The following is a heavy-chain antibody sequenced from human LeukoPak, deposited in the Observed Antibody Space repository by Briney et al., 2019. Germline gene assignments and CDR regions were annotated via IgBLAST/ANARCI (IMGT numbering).Heavy chain of an antibody. CDR1: GFTFSSYG. D-gene: IGHD3-22*01. Sequence: GRSLRLSCAASGFTFSSYGMHWVRQAPGKGLEWVAVIWYDGSKKYYADSVKGRFTISRDNSKNTLYLQMNSLRAEDTAVYFCAKRGVVIRVILVGFHKEAYYFDSWGQGALVTVSS. V-gene: IGHV3-33*06. CDR2: IWYDGSKK. J-gene: IGHJ4*02. CDR3: AKRGVVIRVILVGFHKEAYYFDS.